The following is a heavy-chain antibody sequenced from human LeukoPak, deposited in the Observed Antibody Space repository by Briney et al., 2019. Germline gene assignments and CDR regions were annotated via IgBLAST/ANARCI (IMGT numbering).Heavy chain of an antibody. Sequence: GGSLRLSCAASGFTFSSYGMHWVRQAPGKGLEWVAFIRYDGSNKYYADFVKGRFTISRDNSKNTLYLQMNSLRAEDTAVYYCARDSPVVVAATLSWGQGTLVTVSS. CDR3: ARDSPVVVAATLS. V-gene: IGHV3-30*02. CDR2: IRYDGSNK. D-gene: IGHD2-15*01. CDR1: GFTFSSYG. J-gene: IGHJ4*02.